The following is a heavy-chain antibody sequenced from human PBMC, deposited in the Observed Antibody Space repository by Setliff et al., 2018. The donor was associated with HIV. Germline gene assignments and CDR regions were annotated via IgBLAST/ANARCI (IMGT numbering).Heavy chain of an antibody. Sequence: LRLSCAASGFTFSSYAMTWVRQAPGKGLEWVSAISGSGGSTYYADSVKGRFIISRDNSKNTLYLQMNSLRAQDTAIYYCAKDPRGSMVRGLINYFDPWGQGTLVTV. V-gene: IGHV3-23*01. CDR2: ISGSGGST. CDR3: AKDPRGSMVRGLINYFDP. J-gene: IGHJ5*02. D-gene: IGHD3-10*01. CDR1: GFTFSSYA.